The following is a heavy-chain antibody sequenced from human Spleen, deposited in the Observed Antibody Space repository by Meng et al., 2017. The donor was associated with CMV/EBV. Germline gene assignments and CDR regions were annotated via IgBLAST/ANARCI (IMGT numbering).Heavy chain of an antibody. CDR2: FIPILNTA. CDR3: ARSPSILVGHSEIDL. CDR1: GGTFSSYA. J-gene: IGHJ5*02. V-gene: IGHV1-69*10. D-gene: IGHD3-22*01. Sequence: SVKVSCKASGGTFSSYAISWVRQAPGQGLEWMGSFIPILNTAEYARKFQGRVTITADKSSTTTHLELRSLTSGDTAVYYCARSPSILVGHSEIDLWGQGTLVTVS.